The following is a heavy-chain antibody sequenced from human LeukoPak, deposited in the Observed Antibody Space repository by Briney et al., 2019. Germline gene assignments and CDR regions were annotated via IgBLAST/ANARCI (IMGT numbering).Heavy chain of an antibody. CDR2: VYFTGST. CDR3: ASGVRSGYYYGFDY. CDR1: GDSMSGYD. J-gene: IGHJ4*02. V-gene: IGHV4-59*01. D-gene: IGHD3-22*01. Sequence: SETLSLTCSVSGDSMSGYDWNWIRQPPGKGLEWIGYVYFTGSTNYNLSLKSRVTISVHTSTNQLALKLPSETAGGTAVYYCASGVRSGYYYGFDYWGQGTLVTVPS.